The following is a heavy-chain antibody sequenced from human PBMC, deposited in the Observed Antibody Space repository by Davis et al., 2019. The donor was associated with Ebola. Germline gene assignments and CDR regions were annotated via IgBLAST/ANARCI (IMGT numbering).Heavy chain of an antibody. CDR2: IYSGGST. CDR1: GFTVSSNY. Sequence: GGSLRLSCAASGFTVSSNYMSWVRQAPGKGLEWVSLIYSGGSTYYADSVKGRFTISRDNSKNTLYLQMNSLRAEDTAVYYCARGGSVFSGWLLLLDAFDIWGQGTMVTVSS. J-gene: IGHJ3*02. D-gene: IGHD3-22*01. V-gene: IGHV3-53*01. CDR3: ARGGSVFSGWLLLLDAFDI.